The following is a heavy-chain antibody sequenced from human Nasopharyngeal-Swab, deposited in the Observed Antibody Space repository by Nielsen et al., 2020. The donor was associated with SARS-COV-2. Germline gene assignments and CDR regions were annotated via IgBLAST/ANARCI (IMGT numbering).Heavy chain of an antibody. CDR3: ARRAVSGYSYGRTDYYYYGMDV. J-gene: IGHJ6*02. V-gene: IGHV5-51*01. D-gene: IGHD5-18*01. Sequence: GESLKISCKGSGYSFTSYWLGWVRQMPGKGLEWMGIIYPGDSDTRYSPSFQGQVTISADKSISTAYLQWSSLKASDTAMYYCARRAVSGYSYGRTDYYYYGMDVWGQGTTVTVSS. CDR1: GYSFTSYW. CDR2: IYPGDSDT.